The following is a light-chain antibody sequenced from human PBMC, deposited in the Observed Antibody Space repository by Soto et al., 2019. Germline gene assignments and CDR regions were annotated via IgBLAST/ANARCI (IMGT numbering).Light chain of an antibody. CDR2: DDS. V-gene: IGLV3-21*02. CDR1: NIGSRS. CDR3: QVWDSSGDHVV. Sequence: SSELTQPPSVSVAPGQTARITCGGNNIGSRSVHWYQQRPDQAPVLVVYDDSDRPSGIPERFSGATSGNTATLTISRVEAGDEADYYCQVWDSSGDHVVFGGGTKLTVL. J-gene: IGLJ2*01.